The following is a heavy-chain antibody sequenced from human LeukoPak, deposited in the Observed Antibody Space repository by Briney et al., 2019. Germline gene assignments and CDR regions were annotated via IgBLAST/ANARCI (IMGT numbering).Heavy chain of an antibody. V-gene: IGHV3-15*01. D-gene: IGHD6-13*01. CDR2: IKSKTDGGTT. CDR1: GFTFSNAW. CDR3: AKALEAAGRGDDY. J-gene: IGHJ4*02. Sequence: PGGSLRLSCAASGFTFSNAWMSWVRQAPGKGLEWVGRIKSKTDGGTTDYAAPVKGRFAISRDDSKNTLYLQMNNLRAEDTAVYYCAKALEAAGRGDDYWGQGTLVTVSS.